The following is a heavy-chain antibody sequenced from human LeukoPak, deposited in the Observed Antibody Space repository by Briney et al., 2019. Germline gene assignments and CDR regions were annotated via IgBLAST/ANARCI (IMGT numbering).Heavy chain of an antibody. Sequence: GGSLRLSCVASGFTVSDNHMSWVRQAPGKGLEWVSVIWPSETTQYADSVKGRFTISRDVSKNTLYLQMNSLRDEDTALYFCARRIVLSGFDIWGQGTVVTVSA. V-gene: IGHV3-66*01. D-gene: IGHD2-8*02. J-gene: IGHJ3*02. CDR2: IWPSETT. CDR1: GFTVSDNH. CDR3: ARRIVLSGFDI.